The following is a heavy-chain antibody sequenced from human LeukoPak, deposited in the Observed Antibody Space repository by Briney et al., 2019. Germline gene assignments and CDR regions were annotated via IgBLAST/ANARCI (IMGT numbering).Heavy chain of an antibody. CDR2: IRSKANSYAT. J-gene: IGHJ6*04. Sequence: PGGSLKLSCAASGFTFSGSAMHWVRQASGKGLEWVGRIRSKANSYATAYAASVKGRFTISRDDSKNTAYLQMNSLKTEDTAVYYCTRRDARHGMDVWGKGTTVTVSS. CDR1: GFTFSGSA. V-gene: IGHV3-73*01. D-gene: IGHD2-21*02. CDR3: TRRDARHGMDV.